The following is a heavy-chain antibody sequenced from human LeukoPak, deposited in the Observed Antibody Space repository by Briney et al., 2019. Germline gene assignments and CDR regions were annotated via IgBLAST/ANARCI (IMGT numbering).Heavy chain of an antibody. CDR3: ARDGAIFGVGDV. V-gene: IGHV3-33*01. Sequence: GGSLRLSCAASGFTFSSYGMHLVRQAPSKGLEWVAVIWYDGSNKYYADSVKGRFTISRDNSKNTLYLQMNSLRAEDTAVYYCARDGAIFGVGDVWGQGTTVTVSS. CDR2: IWYDGSNK. D-gene: IGHD3-3*01. J-gene: IGHJ6*02. CDR1: GFTFSSYG.